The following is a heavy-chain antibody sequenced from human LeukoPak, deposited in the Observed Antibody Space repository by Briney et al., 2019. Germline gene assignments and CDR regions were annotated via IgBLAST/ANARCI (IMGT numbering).Heavy chain of an antibody. Sequence: GASVKVSCKASGGTFSSYAISWVRQAPGQGLEWMGGIIPIFGTANYAQKFQGRVTITADESTSTAYMELSSLRSEDTAVYYCARGSGSGYYTLHYYYYGMDVWGQGTTVTVSS. J-gene: IGHJ6*02. D-gene: IGHD3-3*01. V-gene: IGHV1-69*01. CDR3: ARGSGSGYYTLHYYYYGMDV. CDR1: GGTFSSYA. CDR2: IIPIFGTA.